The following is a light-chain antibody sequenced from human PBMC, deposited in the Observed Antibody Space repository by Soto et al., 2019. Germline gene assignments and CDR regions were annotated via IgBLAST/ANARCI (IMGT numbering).Light chain of an antibody. CDR2: KAS. V-gene: IGKV1-5*03. J-gene: IGKJ4*01. CDR1: QSFSSW. Sequence: DIQMTQSPSTLSASVGDRVTITCRASQSFSSWLAWYQQKPGKAPKLLIYKASSLETGVPSRFSGSGSGTEYTITISSLQPDDFATYYCQQYSSYPLTFGGGTKVEIK. CDR3: QQYSSYPLT.